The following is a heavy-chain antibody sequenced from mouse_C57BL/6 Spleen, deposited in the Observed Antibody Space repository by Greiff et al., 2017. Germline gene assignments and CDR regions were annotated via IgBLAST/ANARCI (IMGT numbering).Heavy chain of an antibody. CDR3: ARGRITTDGFAD. CDR2: ISYDGSN. CDR1: GYSITSGYY. D-gene: IGHD1-1*01. Sequence: EVQLQESGPGLVKPSQSLSLTCSVTGYSITSGYYWNWIRQFPGNKLEWMGYISYDGSNNYNPSLKIRISITRYTSKNQFFLKLNSVTTEDTATYYCARGRITTDGFADWGQGTLVTVSA. J-gene: IGHJ3*01. V-gene: IGHV3-6*01.